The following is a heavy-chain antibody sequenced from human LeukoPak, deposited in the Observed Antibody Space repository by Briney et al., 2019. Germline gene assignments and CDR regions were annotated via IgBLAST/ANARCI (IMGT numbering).Heavy chain of an antibody. D-gene: IGHD6-13*01. Sequence: PGGSLRLSCAASGFTFSDYYMSWIRQAPGKGLEWVSYISSSGSTIYYADSVKGRFTISRDNAKNSLYLQMNSLRAEDTALYYCAREAGSSSWYNCYYMDVWGKGTTVTVSS. CDR1: GFTFSDYY. V-gene: IGHV3-11*01. J-gene: IGHJ6*03. CDR3: AREAGSSSWYNCYYMDV. CDR2: ISSSGSTI.